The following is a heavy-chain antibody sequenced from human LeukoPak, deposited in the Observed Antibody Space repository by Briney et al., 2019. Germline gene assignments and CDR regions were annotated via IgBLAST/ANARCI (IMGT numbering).Heavy chain of an antibody. Sequence: SETLSLSCTVSDGSVRNYYWSWIRQPPGKGLEWIGYIHYSGSTKYNPSLKSRVTISVDTSKNQFSLRLTSVTAADTAVYYCARDPHAAAGHFDYWGQGTLVTVSS. CDR3: ARDPHAAAGHFDY. CDR2: IHYSGST. CDR1: DGSVRNYY. V-gene: IGHV4-59*02. J-gene: IGHJ4*02. D-gene: IGHD6-13*01.